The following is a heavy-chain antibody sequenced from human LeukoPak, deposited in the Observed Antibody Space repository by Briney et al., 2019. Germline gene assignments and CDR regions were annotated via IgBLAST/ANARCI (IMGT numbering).Heavy chain of an antibody. D-gene: IGHD3-22*01. J-gene: IGHJ3*02. V-gene: IGHV1-69*13. CDR1: GGTFSSYA. Sequence: SVKVSCKASGGTFSSYAISWVRQAPGQGLEWMGGIIPIFGTANYAQKFQGSVTITADESTSTVYMELSSLRSEDTAVYYCARTRRTYYYDRSGRPPPDAFDIWGQGTMVTVSS. CDR3: ARTRRTYYYDRSGRPPPDAFDI. CDR2: IIPIFGTA.